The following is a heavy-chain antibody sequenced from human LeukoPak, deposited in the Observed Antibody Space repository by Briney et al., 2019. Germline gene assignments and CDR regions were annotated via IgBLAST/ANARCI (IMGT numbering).Heavy chain of an antibody. CDR3: ARKSGYCSSTSCYTEWFDR. Sequence: SETLSLTCTVPGGSISSSSYYWGWIRQPPGKGLEWIGSIYYSGSTYYNPSLKSRITISVDTSKNQFSLKLSSVTAADTAVYYCARKSGYCSSTSCYTEWFDRWGQGTLVTVSS. CDR1: GGSISSSSYY. D-gene: IGHD2-2*02. V-gene: IGHV4-39*01. CDR2: IYYSGST. J-gene: IGHJ5*02.